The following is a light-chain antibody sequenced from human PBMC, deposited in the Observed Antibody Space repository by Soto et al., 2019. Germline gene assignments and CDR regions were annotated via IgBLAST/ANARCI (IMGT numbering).Light chain of an antibody. J-gene: IGKJ2*01. CDR3: QQYNSYSYT. Sequence: DVQMTQSPSTLSASVGDRVTITCRASQSISTWLAWYQQKPGEVPKLLIYRASSLESGVPSRFSGSGSGTEFTLTISSLQPDDFATYYCQQYNSYSYTFGQGTKLEIK. V-gene: IGKV1-5*03. CDR2: RAS. CDR1: QSISTW.